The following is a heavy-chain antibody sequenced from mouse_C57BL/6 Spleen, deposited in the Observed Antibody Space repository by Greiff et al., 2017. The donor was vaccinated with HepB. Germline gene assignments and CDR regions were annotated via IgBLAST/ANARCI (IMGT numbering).Heavy chain of an antibody. D-gene: IGHD1-1*01. CDR1: GYTFTEYT. J-gene: IGHJ3*01. Sequence: QVQLKQSGAELVKPGASVKLSCKASGYTFTEYTIHWVKQRSGQGLEWIGWFYPGSGSIKYNEKFKDKATLTADKSSSTVYMEISRLTAEDSAVYFCARHEDYYGSSSLWFAYWGQGTLVTVSA. V-gene: IGHV1-62-2*01. CDR2: FYPGSGSI. CDR3: ARHEDYYGSSSLWFAY.